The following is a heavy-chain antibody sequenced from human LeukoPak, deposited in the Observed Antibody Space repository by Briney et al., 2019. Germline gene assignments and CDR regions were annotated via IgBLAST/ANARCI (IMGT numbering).Heavy chain of an antibody. CDR1: GFTFSSYS. CDR2: VSSSSSYI. V-gene: IGHV3-21*01. CDR3: ARDVNSGYSLYYYYYMDV. D-gene: IGHD5-12*01. Sequence: GGSLRLSCAASGFTFSSYSMNWVRQAPGKGLEWVSSVSSSSSYIYYADSVKGRFTISRDNAKNSLYLQMNSLRAEDTAVYYCARDVNSGYSLYYYYYMDVWGKGTTVTVSS. J-gene: IGHJ6*03.